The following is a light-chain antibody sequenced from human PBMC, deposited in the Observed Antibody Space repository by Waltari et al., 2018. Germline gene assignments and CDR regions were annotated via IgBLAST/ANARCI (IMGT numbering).Light chain of an antibody. CDR3: QSGGHGTWV. Sequence: QLVVTQSPSASASLGASVKLTCTLSSGHSSNVIAWLQQRPEKGPRYLMKGNSDGSHTKGDEIPDRFSGSSSGAERYLTIASLQSEDEGDYYCQSGGHGTWVFGGGTKLTVL. CDR2: GNSDGSH. CDR1: SGHSSNV. J-gene: IGLJ3*02. V-gene: IGLV4-69*01.